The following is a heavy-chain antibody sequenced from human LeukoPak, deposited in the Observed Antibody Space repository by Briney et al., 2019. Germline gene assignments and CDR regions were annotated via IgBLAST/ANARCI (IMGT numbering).Heavy chain of an antibody. CDR2: ISSSSSYI. CDR3: ASDILTGYHPHDY. D-gene: IGHD3-9*01. J-gene: IGHJ4*02. V-gene: IGHV3-21*01. Sequence: PGGSLRLSCAASGFTFSSYSMNWVRQAPGKGLEWVSSISSSSSYIYYADSVKGRFTISRDNAKNSLYLQMSSLRAEDTAVYYCASDILTGYHPHDYWGQGTLVTVSS. CDR1: GFTFSSYS.